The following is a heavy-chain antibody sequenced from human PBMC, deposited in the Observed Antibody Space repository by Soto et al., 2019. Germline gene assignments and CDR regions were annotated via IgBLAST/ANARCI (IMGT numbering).Heavy chain of an antibody. CDR1: GGTFSNSA. CDR3: ARDKDRIPLGGNDYYRLDV. V-gene: IGHV1-69*12. J-gene: IGHJ6*02. Sequence: QVQLEQSGAEVKKPGSSVKVSCKASGGTFSNSAISWVRQAPGQGLEWMGGIMPIFRTPDYAQKFQGRVTSSADESTSTAYMELSGLRSDDTAVYYWARDKDRIPLGGNDYYRLDVWGQGTTVTVSS. CDR2: IMPIFRTP. D-gene: IGHD1-1*01.